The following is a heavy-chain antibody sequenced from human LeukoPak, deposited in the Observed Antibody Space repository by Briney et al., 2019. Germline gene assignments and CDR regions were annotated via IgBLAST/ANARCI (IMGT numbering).Heavy chain of an antibody. V-gene: IGHV3-30*13. J-gene: IGHJ4*02. Sequence: GMSLRLSCAASGFTFNNFGMHWVRQAPGKGLQWVSVISYSGSVQFYADFVKGRFTISRDDSKNRVYLQMNRLRVEDTAVYYCARSPRDSRDWTGSLDYWGQGALVTVSS. CDR1: GFTFNNFG. CDR2: ISYSGSVQ. CDR3: ARSPRDSRDWTGSLDY. D-gene: IGHD3-22*01.